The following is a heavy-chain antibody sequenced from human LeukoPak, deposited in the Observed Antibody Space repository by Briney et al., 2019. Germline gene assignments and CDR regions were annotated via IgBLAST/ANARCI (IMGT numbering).Heavy chain of an antibody. Sequence: GGSLRLSCAASGFTFSSYAMSWVRQAPGKGLEWVSAISGSGGSTYYADSVKGRFTISRDNSKNTLYLQMNSLRAEDTAVYYCANDPRYSSGRYTADAFDIWGQGTMVTVSS. J-gene: IGHJ3*02. CDR3: ANDPRYSSGRYTADAFDI. CDR2: ISGSGGST. D-gene: IGHD6-19*01. V-gene: IGHV3-23*01. CDR1: GFTFSSYA.